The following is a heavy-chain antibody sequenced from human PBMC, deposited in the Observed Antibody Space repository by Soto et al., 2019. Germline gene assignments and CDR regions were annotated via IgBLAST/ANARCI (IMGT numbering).Heavy chain of an antibody. CDR1: GGSISSGGYY. V-gene: IGHV4-31*03. Sequence: PSETLSLTCTVSGGSISSGGYYWSWIRQHPGKGLEWIGYIYYSGSTYYNPSLKSRVTISVDTSKNQFSLKLSSVTAADTAVYYCARVSSVTTSDYWGQGTLVTVSS. CDR2: IYYSGST. J-gene: IGHJ4*02. D-gene: IGHD4-17*01. CDR3: ARVSSVTTSDY.